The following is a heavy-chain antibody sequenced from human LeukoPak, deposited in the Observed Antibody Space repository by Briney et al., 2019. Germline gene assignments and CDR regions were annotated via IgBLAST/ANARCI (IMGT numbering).Heavy chain of an antibody. Sequence: PSQTLSLTCTVSSGSISSSNYYWSWIRQPAGKGLEWIGRISTIGITNYNPSLNSRVTISIDTSKNQFSLKLSSVTAADTAVYYCARASGEYQPQDYWGQGTLVTVSS. CDR2: ISTIGIT. D-gene: IGHD2-2*01. CDR3: ARASGEYQPQDY. CDR1: SGSISSSNYY. J-gene: IGHJ4*02. V-gene: IGHV4-61*02.